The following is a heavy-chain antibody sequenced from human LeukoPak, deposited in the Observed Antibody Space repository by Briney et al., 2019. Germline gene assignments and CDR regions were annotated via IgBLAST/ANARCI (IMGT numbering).Heavy chain of an antibody. V-gene: IGHV3-9*01. CDR2: ISWNSRTV. D-gene: IGHD3-10*01. CDR1: GFAFHNYA. J-gene: IGHJ4*02. CDR3: ATSPDYYGSGSHYN. Sequence: PGRSLRLSCAASGFAFHNYAMHWVRHAPGKGLEWASSISWNSRTVGHADSVKGRFTISRDNARNSLYLQMNSLRAEDTALYYCATSPDYYGSGSHYNWGQGTLVTVSS.